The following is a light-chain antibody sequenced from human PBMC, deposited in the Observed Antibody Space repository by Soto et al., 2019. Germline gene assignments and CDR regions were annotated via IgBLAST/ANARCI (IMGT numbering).Light chain of an antibody. V-gene: IGKV1-39*01. CDR1: QTVSTY. CDR3: QQTSSSPWT. J-gene: IGKJ1*01. CDR2: AAS. Sequence: DIMMNQSPSYLSASIGDRVTISCRTSQTVSTYLNWYQHKPVRGPTLLIYAASSLQSGVPSRFSGSGSGTDFTLTIGSLQPEDFATYYCQQTSSSPWTFGQGTKV.